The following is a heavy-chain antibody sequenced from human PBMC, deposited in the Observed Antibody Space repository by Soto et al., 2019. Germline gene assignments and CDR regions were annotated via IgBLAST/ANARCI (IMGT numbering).Heavy chain of an antibody. CDR2: ISSSSSTI. V-gene: IGHV3-48*01. CDR1: GFTFSSYS. Sequence: EVQLVESGGGLVQPGGSLRLSCAASGFTFSSYSMNWVRQAPGKWLEWVSYISSSSSTIYYADSVKVRFTISRDNAKNSLKLNMNSLRAEDTPVSYCAREEGLINWFYPWGEGTLVTVSS. CDR3: AREEGLINWFYP. J-gene: IGHJ5*02. D-gene: IGHD2-8*01.